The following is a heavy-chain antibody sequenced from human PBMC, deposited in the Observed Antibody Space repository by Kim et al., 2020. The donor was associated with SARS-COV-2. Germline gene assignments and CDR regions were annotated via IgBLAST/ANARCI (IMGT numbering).Heavy chain of an antibody. CDR3: VALSRGYYYDITGHYWAS. V-gene: IGHV1-24*01. CDR2: FDPEDDGI. J-gene: IGHJ5*02. Sequence: ASVKVSCKVSGDTLAELWIHWVRQAPDIGLEWMGGFDPEDDGIRYPQKFLGRVTMTDDMSSDTAYMEMSSLNSEDKAVYYCVALSRGYYYDITGHYWASWGQGTPVTVSS. D-gene: IGHD3-22*01. CDR1: GDTLAELW.